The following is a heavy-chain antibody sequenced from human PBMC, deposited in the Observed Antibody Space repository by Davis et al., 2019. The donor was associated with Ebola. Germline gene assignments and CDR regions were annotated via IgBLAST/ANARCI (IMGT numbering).Heavy chain of an antibody. CDR2: IKQDGSEK. CDR1: GFTFSSYW. Sequence: PGGSLRLSCAASGFTFSSYWMSWVRQAPGKGLEWVANIKQDGSEKYYVDSVKGRFTISRDNAKNSLYLQMNSLRAEDTAVYYCARECCRLELLYYYYGMDVWGKGTTVTVSS. CDR3: ARECCRLELLYYYYGMDV. V-gene: IGHV3-7*01. J-gene: IGHJ6*04. D-gene: IGHD1-7*01.